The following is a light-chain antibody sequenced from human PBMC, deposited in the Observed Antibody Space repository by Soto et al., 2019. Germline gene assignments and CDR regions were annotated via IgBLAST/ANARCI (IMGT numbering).Light chain of an antibody. J-gene: IGLJ2*01. Sequence: QSVLTQSPSASASLGASVKLTCTLSSGHSSYAIAWHQQQPEKGPRYLMKLNSDGSHSKGDGIPDRFSGSSSGAERYLTISTLQSEAEAHYYCQTWGTGIVVFGGGTKLTVL. CDR1: SGHSSYA. V-gene: IGLV4-69*01. CDR3: QTWGTGIVV. CDR2: LNSDGSH.